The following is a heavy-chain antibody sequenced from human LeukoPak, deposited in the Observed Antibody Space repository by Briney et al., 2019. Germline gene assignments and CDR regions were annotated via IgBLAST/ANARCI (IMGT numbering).Heavy chain of an antibody. V-gene: IGHV4-39*07. Sequence: PSETLSLTCTVSGGSISSSSYYWGWIRQPPGKGLEWIRSIYYSGSTYYNPSLKSRVTISVDTSKNQFSLKLSSVTAADTAVYYCARGGTYIAAAPLGIDYWGQGTLVTVSS. D-gene: IGHD6-13*01. CDR3: ARGGTYIAAAPLGIDY. J-gene: IGHJ4*02. CDR2: IYYSGST. CDR1: GGSISSSSYY.